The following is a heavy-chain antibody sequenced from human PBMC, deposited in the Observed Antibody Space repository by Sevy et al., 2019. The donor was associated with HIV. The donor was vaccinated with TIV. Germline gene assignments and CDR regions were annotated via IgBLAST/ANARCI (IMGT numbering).Heavy chain of an antibody. Sequence: GGSLRLSCAASGFSVNIYWMSWVRQAPGKGLEWVANIKQDGSVKYYVDSVKGRFTISRDNARNLLYLQMNSLRAEDTALYYCVRAIAADGSFWGQGTLVTVSS. V-gene: IGHV3-7*01. CDR2: IKQDGSVK. D-gene: IGHD6-13*01. CDR1: GFSVNIYW. CDR3: VRAIAADGSF. J-gene: IGHJ4*02.